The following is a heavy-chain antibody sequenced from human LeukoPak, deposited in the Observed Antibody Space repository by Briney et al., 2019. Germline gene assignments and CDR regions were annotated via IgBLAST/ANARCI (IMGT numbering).Heavy chain of an antibody. D-gene: IGHD3-10*01. CDR3: ARKGDGYYYGSGSPHGMDV. CDR2: ISSSSSTI. CDR1: GFTFSDHY. V-gene: IGHV3-11*04. J-gene: IGHJ6*02. Sequence: GGSLRLSCAASGFTFSDHYMDWVRQAPGKGLEWVSYISSSSSTIYYADSVKGRFTISRDNAKNSLYLQMNSLRAEDTAEYYCARKGDGYYYGSGSPHGMDVWGQGTTVTVSS.